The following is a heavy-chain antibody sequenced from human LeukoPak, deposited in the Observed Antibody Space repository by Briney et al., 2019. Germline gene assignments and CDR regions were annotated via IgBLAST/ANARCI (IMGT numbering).Heavy chain of an antibody. J-gene: IGHJ4*02. CDR1: GGSIRSGSYY. Sequence: SETLSLTCTVSGGSIRSGSYYWNWIRQPAGKGLEWIGRIYTSGSTNYNPSLKSRVTISVDTSKNQFSLKLSSVTAADTAVYYCARELNGYYHYFDYWGQGTLVTVSS. CDR3: ARELNGYYHYFDY. CDR2: IYTSGST. D-gene: IGHD3-9*01. V-gene: IGHV4-61*02.